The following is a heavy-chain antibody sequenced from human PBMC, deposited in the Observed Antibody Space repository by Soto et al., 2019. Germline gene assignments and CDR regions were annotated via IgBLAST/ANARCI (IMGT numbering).Heavy chain of an antibody. Sequence: QVQLVESGGGVVQPGRSLRLSCAASGFTFSSYAMHWVRQAPGKGLEWVAVISYDGSNKYYADSVKGRFTISRDNSKNTLYMQMNSLRAEDTAVYYCARDRRAGLYYDYGMDVWGQGTTVTVSS. CDR3: ARDRRAGLYYDYGMDV. V-gene: IGHV3-30-3*01. CDR2: ISYDGSNK. CDR1: GFTFSSYA. J-gene: IGHJ6*02.